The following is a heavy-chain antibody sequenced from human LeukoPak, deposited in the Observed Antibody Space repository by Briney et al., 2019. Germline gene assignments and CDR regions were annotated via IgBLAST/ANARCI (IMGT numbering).Heavy chain of an antibody. CDR2: IGGSSRPA. D-gene: IGHD3-9*01. CDR1: GFTFSSYS. CDR3: ARDHDWAFDS. Sequence: GGSLRLSCEASGFTFSSYSMNWVRQAPGKGLEWVSYIGGSSRPADYADSVKGRFTMSRDNTKNSLYLQMNSLRAEDTAVYYCARDHDWAFDSWGQGILVTVSS. V-gene: IGHV3-48*04. J-gene: IGHJ4*02.